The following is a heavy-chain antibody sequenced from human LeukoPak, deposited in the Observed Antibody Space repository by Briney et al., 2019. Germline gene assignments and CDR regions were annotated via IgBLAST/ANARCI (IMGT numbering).Heavy chain of an antibody. CDR2: IFHSGFT. CDR1: GGSLSSYY. Sequence: SETLSLTCTVSGGSLSSYYWSWIRQSPGKGLEWIGYIFHSGFTNYNPFLKSRVTISVDTSKNQVSLKLTSVTAADTAVYYCARRSSSGYFFDYWGQGTLFTVSS. V-gene: IGHV4-59*08. J-gene: IGHJ4*02. CDR3: ARRSSSGYFFDY. D-gene: IGHD3-22*01.